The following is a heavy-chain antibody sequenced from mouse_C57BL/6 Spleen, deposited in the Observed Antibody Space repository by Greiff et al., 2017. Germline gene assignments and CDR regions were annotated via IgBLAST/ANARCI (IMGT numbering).Heavy chain of an antibody. CDR2: IDPEDGET. J-gene: IGHJ3*01. CDR1: GFNIKDYY. Sequence: EVQGVESGAELVKPGASVKLSCTASGFNIKDYYMHWVKQRTEQGLEWIGRIDPEDGETKYAPKFQGKATITADTSSNTAYLQLSSLTSEDTAVYYCAQYDYDEAWFAYWGQGTLVTVSA. V-gene: IGHV14-2*01. CDR3: AQYDYDEAWFAY. D-gene: IGHD2-4*01.